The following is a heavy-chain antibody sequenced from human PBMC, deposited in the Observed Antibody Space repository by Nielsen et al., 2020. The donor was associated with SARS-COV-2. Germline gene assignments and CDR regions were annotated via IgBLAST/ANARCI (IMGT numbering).Heavy chain of an antibody. V-gene: IGHV1-24*01. CDR2: FDPEDGET. CDR1: GYTLTELS. Sequence: ASVKVSCKVSGYTLTELSMHWVRQAPGKGLEWMGGFDPEDGETIYAQKFQGRVTMTEDTSTDTAYMELSSLRSEDTAVYYCARSAYRSDWSLGDAFDFWGPGTVVTVSS. CDR3: ARSAYRSDWSLGDAFDF. J-gene: IGHJ3*01. D-gene: IGHD6-19*01.